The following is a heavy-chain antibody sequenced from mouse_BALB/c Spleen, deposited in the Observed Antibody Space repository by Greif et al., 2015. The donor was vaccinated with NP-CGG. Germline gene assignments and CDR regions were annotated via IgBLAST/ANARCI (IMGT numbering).Heavy chain of an antibody. V-gene: IGHV3-2*02. Sequence: VQLQQSGPGLVKPSQSLSLTCTVTGYSITSDYAWNWIRQFPGNKLEWMGYISYSGSTSYNPSLKSRISITRDTSKNQFFLQLNSVTTKDTATYYCARGAPDYWGQGTTLTVSS. J-gene: IGHJ2*01. CDR2: ISYSGST. CDR3: ARGAPDY. CDR1: GYSITSDYA.